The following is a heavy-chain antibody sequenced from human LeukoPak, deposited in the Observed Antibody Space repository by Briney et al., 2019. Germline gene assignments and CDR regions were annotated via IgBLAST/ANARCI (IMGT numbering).Heavy chain of an antibody. Sequence: GGSLRLSCAASGFTFSIYTLSWVRQAPGKGLEWVSGITGSGDSTFYADSVKGRFTISRDNSKNTLYLQMNSLRAEDTAVYYCAKRFWDSTGYYYCYDSWGQGTLVTVSS. V-gene: IGHV3-23*01. D-gene: IGHD3-22*01. CDR2: ITGSGDST. CDR3: AKRFWDSTGYYYCYDS. J-gene: IGHJ4*02. CDR1: GFTFSIYT.